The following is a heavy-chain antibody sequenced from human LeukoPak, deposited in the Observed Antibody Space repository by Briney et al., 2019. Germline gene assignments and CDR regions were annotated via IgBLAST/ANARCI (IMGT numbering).Heavy chain of an antibody. D-gene: IGHD6-13*01. CDR2: ISSSSSYI. J-gene: IGHJ6*02. V-gene: IGHV3-21*01. CDR1: GFTFSSYA. Sequence: GGSLRLSCAASGFTFSSYAMSWVRQAPGKGLEWVSSISSSSSYIYYADSVKGRFTISRDNAKNSLYLQTNSLRAEDTAVCYCARGSAAGTFNYYYGMDVWGQGTTVTVSS. CDR3: ARGSAAGTFNYYYGMDV.